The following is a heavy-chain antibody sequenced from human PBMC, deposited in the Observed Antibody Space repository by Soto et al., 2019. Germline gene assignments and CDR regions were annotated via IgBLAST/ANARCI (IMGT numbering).Heavy chain of an antibody. V-gene: IGHV3-30*03. Sequence: SLRLSCAASGFTFSNYGMYWVRQAPGKGLEWVAFISYDGSSKFYADSVKGRFAISRDNAKNSLYLQMNSLRAEDTAVYYCARVNRTPYYYNTSGYYSRWFDPWGQGTLVTVSS. J-gene: IGHJ5*02. CDR1: GFTFSNYG. D-gene: IGHD3-22*01. CDR2: ISYDGSSK. CDR3: ARVNRTPYYYNTSGYYSRWFDP.